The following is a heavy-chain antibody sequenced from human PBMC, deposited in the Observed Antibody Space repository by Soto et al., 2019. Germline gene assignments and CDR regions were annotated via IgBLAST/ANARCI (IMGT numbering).Heavy chain of an antibody. CDR3: ARVGDYGGNSLDY. J-gene: IGHJ4*02. D-gene: IGHD4-17*01. Sequence: QVQLVQSGAEVKKPGSSVKVSCKASGGTFSSYTISWVRQAPGQGLEWMGRIIPILGIANYAQKFQGRVTITADKSTSTAYMELSSLRSEDTAVYYCARVGDYGGNSLDYWGQGTLVTVS. CDR2: IIPILGIA. V-gene: IGHV1-69*02. CDR1: GGTFSSYT.